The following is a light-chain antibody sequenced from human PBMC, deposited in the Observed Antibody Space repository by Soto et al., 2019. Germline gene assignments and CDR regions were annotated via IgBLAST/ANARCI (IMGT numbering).Light chain of an antibody. J-gene: IGKJ2*01. V-gene: IGKV3D-15*02. CDR2: GAS. Sequence: EIVMTQSPATLSVSPGERATLSCRASQSVSSNVAWYQQKRGQPPRLLLYGASTRATGVPARFSGSGSGTEFTLTINSLQSEDFAVYYCQQYGSSPNTFGQGTKLEIK. CDR1: QSVSSN. CDR3: QQYGSSPNT.